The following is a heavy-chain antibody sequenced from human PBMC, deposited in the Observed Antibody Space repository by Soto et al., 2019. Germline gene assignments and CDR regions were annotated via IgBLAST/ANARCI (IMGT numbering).Heavy chain of an antibody. V-gene: IGHV3-23*01. D-gene: IGHD3-10*01. Sequence: EVQLLESGGGLVQPGGSLRLSCAASGFTFNNYAMTWVRQAPGKGLEWVSAISGGGDTTSYADSVKGRFTVSRDGSKNTRYLKMSSLRAEATALYYCAKGRGGSGSLTPRVDFWGQGTLVTVSS. CDR3: AKGRGGSGSLTPRVDF. J-gene: IGHJ4*02. CDR1: GFTFNNYA. CDR2: ISGGGDTT.